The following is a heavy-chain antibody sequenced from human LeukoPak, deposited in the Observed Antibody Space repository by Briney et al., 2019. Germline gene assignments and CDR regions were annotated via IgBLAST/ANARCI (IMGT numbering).Heavy chain of an antibody. Sequence: GGSLRLSCAASGFTFSSYDVHWVRQATGKGLEWVSAIGTAGDTYYPGSVKGRFTISRENAKNSLYLQMNSLRAGDTAVYYCARGVGATTPLDYYYYYGMDVWGQGTTVTVSS. CDR1: GFTFSSYD. CDR2: IGTAGDT. CDR3: ARGVGATTPLDYYYYYGMDV. V-gene: IGHV3-13*01. J-gene: IGHJ6*02. D-gene: IGHD1-26*01.